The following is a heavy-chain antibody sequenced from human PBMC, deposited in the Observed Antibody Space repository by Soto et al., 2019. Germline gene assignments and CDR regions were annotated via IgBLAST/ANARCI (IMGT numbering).Heavy chain of an antibody. J-gene: IGHJ6*03. Sequence: QVQLQPWGAGLLKPSETLSLTCAVNGGSFSGYYWSWIRQPPGKGLEWIGEINHSGSTNYNPSLKSQVTISVDTSKNQLSLKLSSVSAADTAVYYCARGGDIAVAGTEYYYYMDVWGKGTTVTVSS. CDR1: GGSFSGYY. CDR2: INHSGST. V-gene: IGHV4-34*01. D-gene: IGHD6-19*01. CDR3: ARGGDIAVAGTEYYYYMDV.